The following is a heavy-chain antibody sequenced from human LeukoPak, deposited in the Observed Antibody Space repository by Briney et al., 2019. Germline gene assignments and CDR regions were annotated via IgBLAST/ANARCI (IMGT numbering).Heavy chain of an antibody. Sequence: SETLSLTCAVYGGSFSAYYWSWIRQPPGKGLEWIGEINHSGSTNYNPSLKSRVTISVDTSKNQFSLKLSSVTAADTAVYYCARGYYDFWSDYFTPFDYWGQGTLVTVSS. D-gene: IGHD3-3*01. CDR2: INHSGST. CDR1: GGSFSAYY. CDR3: ARGYYDFWSDYFTPFDY. J-gene: IGHJ4*02. V-gene: IGHV4-34*01.